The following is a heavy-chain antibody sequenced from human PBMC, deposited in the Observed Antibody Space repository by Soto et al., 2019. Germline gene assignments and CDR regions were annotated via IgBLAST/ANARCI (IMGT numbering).Heavy chain of an antibody. J-gene: IGHJ5*02. D-gene: IGHD6-19*01. Sequence: SETLSLTCTFSGSSIIGYYWTWIRQSPERGLEWIGYIHYSGSANYNPSLNSRLTMSVDRSKSQFSMKLASVTAADTAVYYCARGVDGSGLNCFDPWGQGTLVTVSS. CDR2: IHYSGSA. V-gene: IGHV4-59*12. CDR1: GSSIIGYY. CDR3: ARGVDGSGLNCFDP.